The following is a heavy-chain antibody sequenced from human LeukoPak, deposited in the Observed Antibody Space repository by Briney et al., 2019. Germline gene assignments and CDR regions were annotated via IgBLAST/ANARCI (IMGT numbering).Heavy chain of an antibody. CDR1: GYTFSSYG. CDR3: ARDVKSYYYDSSGYRWDY. V-gene: IGHV1-18*01. J-gene: IGHJ4*02. Sequence: GASVKVSCKASGYTFSSYGISWVRQAPGQGLEWMGWISAYNGNTNYAQKLQGRATMTTDTSTSTAYMELMSLRSDDTAVYYCARDVKSYYYDSSGYRWDYWGQGTLVTVSS. D-gene: IGHD3-22*01. CDR2: ISAYNGNT.